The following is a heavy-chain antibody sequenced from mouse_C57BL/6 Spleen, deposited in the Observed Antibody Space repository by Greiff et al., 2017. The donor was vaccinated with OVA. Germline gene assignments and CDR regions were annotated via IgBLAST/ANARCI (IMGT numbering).Heavy chain of an antibody. Sequence: VQLQQSGTVLARPGASVKMSCKTSGYTFTSYWMHWVKQRPGQGLEWIGAIYPGNSDTSYNQKFKGKAKLTAVTSASTAYMELSSLTNEDSAVYYCTIIYYYGSTYYFDYWGQGTTLTVSS. CDR1: GYTFTSYW. J-gene: IGHJ2*01. CDR2: IYPGNSDT. V-gene: IGHV1-5*01. D-gene: IGHD1-1*01. CDR3: TIIYYYGSTYYFDY.